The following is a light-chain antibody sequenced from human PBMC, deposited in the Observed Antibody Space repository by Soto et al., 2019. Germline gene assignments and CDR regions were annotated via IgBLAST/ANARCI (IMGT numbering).Light chain of an antibody. V-gene: IGKV1-39*01. CDR3: QQSYSTPPIT. J-gene: IGKJ5*01. CDR1: QSISNY. Sequence: DIQMTQSPSSLSAAVGDRVTITCRASQSISNYVNWYQQKPGKAPKLLIYAASSLQSGVPSRFSGSGSGTDFTLTISSLQPEDFATYYCQQSYSTPPITFGQGTRLEIK. CDR2: AAS.